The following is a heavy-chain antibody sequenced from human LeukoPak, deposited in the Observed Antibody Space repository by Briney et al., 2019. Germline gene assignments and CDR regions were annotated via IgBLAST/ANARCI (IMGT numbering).Heavy chain of an antibody. J-gene: IGHJ1*01. V-gene: IGHV3-23*01. D-gene: IGHD1-26*01. CDR1: GFTXXXXX. CDR3: AQAEKRDSGHRFQH. Sequence: PGGSLRLSCAASGFTXXXXXXXWVRQGXGXXXXXXXAISGTGSSTYYADSVKGRFTISRDDSKNTLYLQMNRLRADDTAVYYCAQAEKRDSGHRFQHWGQGILVTVSS. CDR2: ISGTGSST.